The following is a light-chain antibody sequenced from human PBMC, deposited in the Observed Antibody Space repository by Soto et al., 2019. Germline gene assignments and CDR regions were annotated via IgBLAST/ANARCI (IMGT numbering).Light chain of an antibody. CDR2: DVT. Sequence: QSALTQPASVSGSPGQSITISCTGTSSDVGGYNYVSWYQQHPGKAPKLMIYDVTNRPSGVSNRFSGSKSGNTASLTISGLQAEDEAYYYCSSYISSSTLVFGGGTKLTVL. CDR1: SSDVGGYNY. CDR3: SSYISSSTLV. J-gene: IGLJ2*01. V-gene: IGLV2-14*03.